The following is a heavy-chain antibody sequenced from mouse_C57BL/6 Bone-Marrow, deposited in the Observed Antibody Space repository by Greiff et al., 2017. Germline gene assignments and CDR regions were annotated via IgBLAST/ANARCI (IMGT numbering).Heavy chain of an antibody. J-gene: IGHJ1*03. V-gene: IGHV5-2*03. D-gene: IGHD2-1*01. CDR2: INSDGGST. CDR3: ARIRSVTYWYFDV. Sequence: EVMPVESGGGLVQPGESLKLSCESNEYEFPSHDMSWVRKTPEKRLELVAAINSDGGSTYYPDTMERRFIISRDNTKKTLYLQMSSLSSEDTAVYYCARIRSVTYWYFDVWGTGTTVTVSS. CDR1: EYEFPSHD.